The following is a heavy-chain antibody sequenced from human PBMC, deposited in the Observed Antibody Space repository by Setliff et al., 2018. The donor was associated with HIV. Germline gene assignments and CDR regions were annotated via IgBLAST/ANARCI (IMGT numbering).Heavy chain of an antibody. V-gene: IGHV3-7*03. CDR3: ARDLDIQSVTGHWYDAFDI. Sequence: GASLRLSCVGTDFTFSNFWMNWVRQAPGKGLEWVANIKKDGSETEYVDSVRGRFTISRDNAKNSLYLQMDSLRAEDTAVYYCARDLDIQSVTGHWYDAFDIWGQGTMVTVSS. D-gene: IGHD3-9*01. CDR1: DFTFSNFW. J-gene: IGHJ3*02. CDR2: IKKDGSET.